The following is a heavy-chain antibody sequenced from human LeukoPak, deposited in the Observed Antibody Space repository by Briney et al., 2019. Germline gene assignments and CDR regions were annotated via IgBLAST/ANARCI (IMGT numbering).Heavy chain of an antibody. CDR3: ARGARRYYDILTGSYYFDY. CDR1: GGTFSSYA. V-gene: IGHV1-69*06. CDR2: IIPIFGTA. J-gene: IGHJ4*02. D-gene: IGHD3-9*01. Sequence: SVKVSCKASGGTFSSYAISWVRQAPGQGLEWMGGIIPIFGTANYAQKFQGRVTITADKSTSTAYMELSSLRSEDTAVYYCARGARRYYDILTGSYYFDYWGQGTLVTVSS.